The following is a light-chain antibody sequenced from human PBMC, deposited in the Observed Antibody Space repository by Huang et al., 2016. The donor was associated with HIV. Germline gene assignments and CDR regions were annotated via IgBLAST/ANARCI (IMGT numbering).Light chain of an antibody. CDR3: QQLNSYPLT. CDR1: QAINKY. CDR2: DAS. V-gene: IGKV1-9*01. Sequence: IQLTQSPSSLSASVGDRVTITCRASQAINKYLTWYQQKPGRAPKFLIYDASTLESGVPSRFSGSGSGTDFTLTISCLQPEDFATYYCQQLNSYPLTFGGGTRVEIK. J-gene: IGKJ4*01.